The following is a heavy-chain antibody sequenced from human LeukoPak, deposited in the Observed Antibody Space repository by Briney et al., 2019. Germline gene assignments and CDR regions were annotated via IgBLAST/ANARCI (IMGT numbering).Heavy chain of an antibody. CDR2: IHSGGST. J-gene: IGHJ6*02. CDR3: ARDVGFWSFYYYGMDV. V-gene: IGHV3-53*01. CDR1: GFSVSSNY. Sequence: GGSLRLSCAASGFSVSSNYMSWVRQAPGKGLEWVSVIHSGGSTYYADSVKGRFTISRDNSKNTLYLQMNSLRAEDTAVYYCARDVGFWSFYYYGMDVWGQGTTVTVSS. D-gene: IGHD3-3*01.